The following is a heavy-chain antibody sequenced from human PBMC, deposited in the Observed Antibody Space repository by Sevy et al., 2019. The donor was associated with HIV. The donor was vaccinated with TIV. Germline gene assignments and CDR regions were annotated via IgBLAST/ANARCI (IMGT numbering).Heavy chain of an antibody. CDR1: GFTFSSYS. CDR2: ISSSSSYI. J-gene: IGHJ4*02. Sequence: GGSLRPSCAASGFTFSSYSMNWVRQAPGKGLEWVSSISSSSSYIYYADSVKGRFTISRDNAKNSLYLQMNSLRAEDTAVYYCAYIGAYCGGDCPSLFDYWGQGTLVTVSS. D-gene: IGHD2-21*02. V-gene: IGHV3-21*01. CDR3: AYIGAYCGGDCPSLFDY.